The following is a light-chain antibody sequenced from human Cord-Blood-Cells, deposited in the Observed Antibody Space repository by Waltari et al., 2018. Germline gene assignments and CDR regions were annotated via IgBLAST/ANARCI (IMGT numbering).Light chain of an antibody. CDR1: QSVSSSY. V-gene: IGKV3-20*01. CDR3: QQYGSSPPWT. CDR2: GAS. Sequence: EIVLPPSPGTLSLSPGERATLSCRASQSVSSSYLAWYQQKPGQAPRLLIYGASSRATGSPDRFSGSGSGTDFTLTISRLEPEDFAVYYCQQYGSSPPWTFGQGTKVEIK. J-gene: IGKJ1*01.